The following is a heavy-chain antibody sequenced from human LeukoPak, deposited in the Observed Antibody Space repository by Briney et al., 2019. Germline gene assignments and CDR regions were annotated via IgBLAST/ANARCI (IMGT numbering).Heavy chain of an antibody. CDR2: ISSSSSYI. CDR3: ARTTGDFDY. J-gene: IGHJ4*02. D-gene: IGHD4-17*01. V-gene: IGHV3-21*01. Sequence: GGSLRLSCAASGFTFSSYSMNWVRQAPGKGLEWVSSISSSSSYICYADSVKGRFTISRDNAKNSLYLQMNSLRAEDTAVYYCARTTGDFDYWGQGTLVTVPS. CDR1: GFTFSSYS.